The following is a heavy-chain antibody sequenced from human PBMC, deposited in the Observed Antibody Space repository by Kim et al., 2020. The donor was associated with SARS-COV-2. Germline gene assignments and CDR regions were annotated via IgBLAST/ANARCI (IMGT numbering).Heavy chain of an antibody. V-gene: IGHV4-39*01. CDR1: GVSIGSSAYS. CDR3: ASRRVAVPGPIDN. J-gene: IGHJ4*02. Sequence: SETLSLTCSASGVSIGSSAYSWGWVRQSPGKGLEWIGSVFFGGSTFYNSSLKSRVTISVDTSKSQFSLTLTSVSAADTAVYFCASRRVAVPGPIDNWGQG. D-gene: IGHD6-19*01. CDR2: VFFGGST.